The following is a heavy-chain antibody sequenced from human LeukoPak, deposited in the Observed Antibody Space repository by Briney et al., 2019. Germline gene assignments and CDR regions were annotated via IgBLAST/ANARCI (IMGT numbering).Heavy chain of an antibody. CDR2: IWYDGSTK. J-gene: IGHJ4*02. D-gene: IGHD3-10*01. Sequence: GGSLRLSCAASGFNFSNYAMHWVRQVPGKGLEWVAVIWYDGSTKFYAYYVKGRFTVSRDNSKNTLYLQMNILRPEDTAIYYCARDSGFGELVTYYFDYWGQGTLVTVSS. CDR1: GFNFSNYA. CDR3: ARDSGFGELVTYYFDY. V-gene: IGHV3-33*01.